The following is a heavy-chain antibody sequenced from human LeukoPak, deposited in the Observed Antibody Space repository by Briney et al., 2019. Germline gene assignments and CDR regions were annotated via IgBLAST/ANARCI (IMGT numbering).Heavy chain of an antibody. CDR2: IIPIFVST. V-gene: IGHV1-69*05. Sequence: GASVKVSCNASGDIFNSYSVSWVRQAPGQRLEWMGGIIPIFVSTNYAQKFQGRATITTDQSTRTAYMELNSLSSDDTAVYYCARVGRSRGSLPNSYYYMDVWGKGTTVTVSS. CDR1: GDIFNSYS. CDR3: ARVGRSRGSLPNSYYYMDV. J-gene: IGHJ6*03. D-gene: IGHD1-26*01.